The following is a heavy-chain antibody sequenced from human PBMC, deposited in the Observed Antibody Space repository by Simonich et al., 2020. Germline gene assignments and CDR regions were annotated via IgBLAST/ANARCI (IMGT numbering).Heavy chain of an antibody. J-gene: IGHJ5*02. V-gene: IGHV1-69*13. CDR2: NSPSCGKA. CDR3: ALRGGDFNFWSGYRFDP. Sequence: QVQLVQSGAEVKKPGSSVKVSCKASGGTFSSYAISWVRQAPGQGLEWMGGNSPSCGKANYAQKFQGRVTITADESTSTAYMELSSLRSEDTAVYYCALRGGDFNFWSGYRFDPWGQGTLVTVSS. D-gene: IGHD3-3*01. CDR1: GGTFSSYA.